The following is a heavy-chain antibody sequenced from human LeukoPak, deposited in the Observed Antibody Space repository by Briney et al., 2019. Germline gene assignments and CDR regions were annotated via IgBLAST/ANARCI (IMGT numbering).Heavy chain of an antibody. V-gene: IGHV4-34*01. CDR2: TNHSGST. CDR1: GGSFSGYY. J-gene: IGHJ3*02. Sequence: SETLSLTCAVYGGSFSGYYWSWIRQPPGKGLEWIGETNHSGSTNYNPSLKSRVTISVDTSKNQFSLKLSSVTAADTAVYYCARGRSRIAARLVAFDIWGQGTMVTVSS. D-gene: IGHD6-6*01. CDR3: ARGRSRIAARLVAFDI.